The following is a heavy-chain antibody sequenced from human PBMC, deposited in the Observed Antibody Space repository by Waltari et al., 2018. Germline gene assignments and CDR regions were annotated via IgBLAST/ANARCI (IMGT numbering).Heavy chain of an antibody. CDR3: ARHYDFWRGYFDY. V-gene: IGHV4-59*08. CDR2: IHYGGST. J-gene: IGHJ4*02. D-gene: IGHD3-3*01. Sequence: QVQLQESGPGLVKPSETLSLTCSVSVGSITSYYWSWIRQPPGKGLEWIGYIHYGGSTDHSPSLKSRVTISVDTSKNQFSLRLSSVTAADTAVYYCARHYDFWRGYFDYWGQGSLVTVSS. CDR1: VGSITSYY.